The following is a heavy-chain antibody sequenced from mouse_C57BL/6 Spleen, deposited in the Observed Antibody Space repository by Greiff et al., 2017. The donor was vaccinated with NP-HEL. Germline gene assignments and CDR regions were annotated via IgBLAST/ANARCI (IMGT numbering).Heavy chain of an antibody. CDR1: GFNIKDDY. CDR2: IDPENGDT. V-gene: IGHV14-4*01. Sequence: EVQLQQSGAELVRPGASVKLSCTASGFNIKDDYMHWVKQRPEQGLEWIGWIDPENGDTEYASKFQGKATITADTSSNTAYLQLSSLTSEDTAVYYCTTGGSHYCDYWGQGTTLTVSS. CDR3: TTGGSHYCDY. D-gene: IGHD1-1*01. J-gene: IGHJ2*01.